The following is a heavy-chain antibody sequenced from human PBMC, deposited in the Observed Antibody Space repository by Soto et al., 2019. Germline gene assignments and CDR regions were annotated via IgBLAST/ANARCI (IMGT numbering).Heavy chain of an antibody. V-gene: IGHV2-5*02. CDR1: GFSLSRSGVG. CDR2: IYWDDDK. J-gene: IGHJ3*02. CDR3: AHRSGYVRAFDI. D-gene: IGHD5-12*01. Sequence: QITLKESGPTLVKPTQTLTLTCTISGFSLSRSGVGVGWIRQPPGKAPQWLALIYWDDDKRCSPSLNRRLTITKDTSKDQVVLTMTNVDPVDTATYYCAHRSGYVRAFDIWGQGTMVTVSS.